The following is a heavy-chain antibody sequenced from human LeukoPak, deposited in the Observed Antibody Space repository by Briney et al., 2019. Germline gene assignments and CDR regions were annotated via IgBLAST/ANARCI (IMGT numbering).Heavy chain of an antibody. CDR1: GYTFTVYY. Sequence: GASVKVSCKASGYTFTVYYMHWVRQAPGQGLEWMGWINPNSGGTNYAQKFQGRVTMTRDTSISTAYMELSRLRSDDTAVYYCARDQAGSGDFWSGYYNWFDPWGQGTLVTVSS. V-gene: IGHV1-2*02. J-gene: IGHJ5*02. CDR2: INPNSGGT. CDR3: ARDQAGSGDFWSGYYNWFDP. D-gene: IGHD3-3*01.